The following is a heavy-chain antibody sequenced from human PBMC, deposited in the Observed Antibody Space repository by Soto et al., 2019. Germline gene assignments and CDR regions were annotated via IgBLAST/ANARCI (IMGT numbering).Heavy chain of an antibody. CDR2: IYNSCSP. J-gene: IGHJ5*02. CDR1: GGSISSGGYY. V-gene: IGHV4-31*03. Sequence: QVQLQESGPGLVKPSQTLSLTCTVSGGSISSGGYYWSWIRQHPGKGLEWIGYIYNSCSPYYNPSHHSRGTISADTSKNLYSLQLSTVTAAATAVYYCARVPAPWGQGTLVTVSS. CDR3: ARVPAP.